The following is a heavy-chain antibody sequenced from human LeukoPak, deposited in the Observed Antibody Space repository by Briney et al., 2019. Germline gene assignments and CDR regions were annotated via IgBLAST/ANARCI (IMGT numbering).Heavy chain of an antibody. J-gene: IGHJ3*02. CDR3: ARDRGVRVFDI. V-gene: IGHV4-59*01. D-gene: IGHD3-10*01. CDR1: GGSISTYY. Sequence: PSETLSLTCTVSGGSISTYYWSSIQQPPGKGLEWIGYIYDGGSTNYNPSLESRVTISVDTSKNQFSLKLSSVTAADTAVYYCARDRGVRVFDIWGQGTMVTVSS. CDR2: IYDGGST.